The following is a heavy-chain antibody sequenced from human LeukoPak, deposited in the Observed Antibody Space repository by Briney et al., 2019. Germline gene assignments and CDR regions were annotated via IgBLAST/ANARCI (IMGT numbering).Heavy chain of an antibody. D-gene: IGHD6-13*01. CDR2: IYYSGST. V-gene: IGHV4-59*12. J-gene: IGHJ5*02. Sequence: PSETLSLTCTVSGGSISSYYWSWIRQPPGKGLEWIGYIYYSGSTNYNPSLKSRVTISVDTSKNQFSLKLSSVTAADTAVYYCARGRRSSWYRWFDPWGQGTLVTVSS. CDR1: GGSISSYY. CDR3: ARGRRSSWYRWFDP.